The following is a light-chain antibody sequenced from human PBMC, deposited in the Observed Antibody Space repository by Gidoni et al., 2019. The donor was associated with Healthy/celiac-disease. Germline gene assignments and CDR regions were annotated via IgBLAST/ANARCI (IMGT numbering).Light chain of an antibody. CDR2: AAS. V-gene: IGKV1-39*01. CDR1: QSISSY. J-gene: IGKJ1*01. Sequence: DSQMTQSPSSLSASVGDRVTITCRASQSISSYLNWYQQKPGKDPKLLIYAASSLQSGVPSRFSGSGSGTDFTLTISSLQPEDFATYYCQQSYSTAWTFXQXTKVEIK. CDR3: QQSYSTAWT.